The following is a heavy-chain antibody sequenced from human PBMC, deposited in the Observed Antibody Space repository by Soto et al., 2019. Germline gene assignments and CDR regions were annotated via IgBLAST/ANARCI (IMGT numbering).Heavy chain of an antibody. CDR1: DGSISNYY. J-gene: IGHJ3*02. CDR2: IYYSGTT. CDR3: ARLFHYAGSENFPAFNI. V-gene: IGHV4-59*08. D-gene: IGHD3-10*01. Sequence: SETLSLTCSVSDGSISNYYWSWIRQSPGKGLEYIGYIYYSGTTNYNPSLKSRVTISVDTSKNQFSLKLSSVTAADTAVYYCARLFHYAGSENFPAFNIWGQGTMVTVSS.